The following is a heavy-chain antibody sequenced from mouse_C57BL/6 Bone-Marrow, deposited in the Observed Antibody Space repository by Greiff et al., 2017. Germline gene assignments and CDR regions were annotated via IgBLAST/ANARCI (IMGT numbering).Heavy chain of an antibody. CDR3: TTCGYWYFDV. V-gene: IGHV14-4*01. CDR1: GFNIKDDY. J-gene: IGHJ1*03. Sequence: EVQLQQSGAELVRPGASVKLSCTASGFNIKDDYMHWVKQRPEQGLEWIGWLDPENGYTEYASKFQGKATITADTSSNTAYLQLSSLTSEDTAVYYCTTCGYWYFDVWGTGTTVTVSS. CDR2: LDPENGYT.